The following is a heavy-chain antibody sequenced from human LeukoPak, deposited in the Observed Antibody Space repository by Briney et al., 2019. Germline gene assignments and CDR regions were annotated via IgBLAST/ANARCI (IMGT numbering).Heavy chain of an antibody. CDR2: IYYSGST. CDR1: GGSISSSSYY. D-gene: IGHD2-21*02. V-gene: IGHV4-39*07. Sequence: SETLSLTCTDPGGSISSSSYYWGWIRQPPGKGLEWLGSIYYSGSTYYNPSLKSRVTISVDTSKTQFSLKLSSVTAADTAVYYCARVAVATIPHIVVVTAIHRFDPWGQGTLVTVSS. J-gene: IGHJ5*02. CDR3: ARVAVATIPHIVVVTAIHRFDP.